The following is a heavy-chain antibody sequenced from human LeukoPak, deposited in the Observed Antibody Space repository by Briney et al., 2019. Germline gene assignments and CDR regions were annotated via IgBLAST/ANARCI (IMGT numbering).Heavy chain of an antibody. J-gene: IGHJ4*02. D-gene: IGHD1-26*01. CDR3: ARDQSGSYCPRYYFDY. Sequence: ASVKVSCKASGYTFTSYDINWVRPATGQGLEWMGWMNPNSGNTGYAQKFQGRVTMTRNTSISTAYMELSSLRSEDTAVYYCARDQSGSYCPRYYFDYWGQGTLVTVSS. V-gene: IGHV1-8*01. CDR1: GYTFTSYD. CDR2: MNPNSGNT.